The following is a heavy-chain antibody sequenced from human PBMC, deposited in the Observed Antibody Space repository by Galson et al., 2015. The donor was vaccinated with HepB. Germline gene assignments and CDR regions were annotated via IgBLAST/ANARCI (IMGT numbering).Heavy chain of an antibody. Sequence: SVKVSCKASGYTFTDDYIHWVRQAPGQGLEWMGWINPKSGGTNYAQNFQGRVTMTRDTSISTAYMDLTRLRSDDTAVYYCARDKGELRLDYWGQGTLVTVSS. CDR2: INPKSGGT. CDR1: GYTFTDDY. J-gene: IGHJ4*02. D-gene: IGHD1-7*01. CDR3: ARDKGELRLDY. V-gene: IGHV1-2*02.